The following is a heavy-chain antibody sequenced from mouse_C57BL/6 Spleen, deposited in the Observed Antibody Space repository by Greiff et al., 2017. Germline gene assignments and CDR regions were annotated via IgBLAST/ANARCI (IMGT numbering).Heavy chain of an antibody. J-gene: IGHJ2*01. V-gene: IGHV1-69*01. Sequence: VQLQQPGAELVMPGASVKLSCKASGYTFTSYWMHWVKQRPGQGLEWIGEIDPSDSYTNYNQKFKGKSTLTVDKSSSTAYMQLSSLTSEDSAVYYCALITTGVAVDYWGQGTTLTVSS. D-gene: IGHD1-1*01. CDR2: IDPSDSYT. CDR3: ALITTGVAVDY. CDR1: GYTFTSYW.